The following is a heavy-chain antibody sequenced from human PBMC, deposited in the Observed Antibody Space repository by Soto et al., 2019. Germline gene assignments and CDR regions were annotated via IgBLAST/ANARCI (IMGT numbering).Heavy chain of an antibody. CDR2: IYWDDDK. V-gene: IGHV2-5*02. CDR1: GFSLSTSGVG. J-gene: IGHJ3*02. Sequence: QITLKESGPTLVKPTQTLTLTCTFSGFSLSTSGVGVGWIRQPPGKALEWLALIYWDDDKRYSPSLKSRLTITKDTSKNQVVLTMTNMDPVDTATYYCAHRPVTIFGVVSNDAFDIWGQGTMVTVSS. D-gene: IGHD3-3*01. CDR3: AHRPVTIFGVVSNDAFDI.